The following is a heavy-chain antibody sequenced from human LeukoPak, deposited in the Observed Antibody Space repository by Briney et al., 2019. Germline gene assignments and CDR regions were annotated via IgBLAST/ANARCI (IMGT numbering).Heavy chain of an antibody. CDR1: GGSISSFY. D-gene: IGHD6-19*01. J-gene: IGHJ5*02. V-gene: IGHV4-59*01. CDR3: ARDWGGSGFNWFDP. CDR2: MHYSGNT. Sequence: PSETLSLTCTVSGGSISSFYWSWIRQPPGKALEWIAYMHYSGNTNYNPSLKSRVTISIDTSKNQFSLNLSSVTAADTAVYYCARDWGGSGFNWFDPWGQGTLVTVSS.